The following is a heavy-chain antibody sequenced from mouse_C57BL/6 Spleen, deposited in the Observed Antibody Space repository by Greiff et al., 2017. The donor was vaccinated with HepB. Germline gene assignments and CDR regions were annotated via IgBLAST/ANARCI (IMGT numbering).Heavy chain of an antibody. CDR1: GYTFTSYW. D-gene: IGHD2-4*01. CDR2: IHPNSGST. V-gene: IGHV1-64*01. J-gene: IGHJ2*01. CDR3: ARRPYDYDRRVLDY. Sequence: QVQLQQPGAELVKPGASVKLSCKASGYTFTSYWMHWVKQRPGQGLEWIGMIHPNSGSTNYNEKFKSKATLTVDKSSSTAYMQLSSLTSEDSAVYYCARRPYDYDRRVLDYWGQGTTLTVSS.